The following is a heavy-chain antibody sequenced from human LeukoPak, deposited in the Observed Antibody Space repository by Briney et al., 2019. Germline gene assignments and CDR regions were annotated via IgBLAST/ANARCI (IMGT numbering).Heavy chain of an antibody. Sequence: GGSLRLSCAASGFTFSSYSMNWVRQAPGKGLEWVSSISSSSSCIYYADSVKGRFTISRDNAKNSLYLQMNSLRAEDTAVYYCARGPYSSSSPFDYWGQGTLVTVSS. D-gene: IGHD6-6*01. CDR2: ISSSSSCI. J-gene: IGHJ4*02. CDR3: ARGPYSSSSPFDY. CDR1: GFTFSSYS. V-gene: IGHV3-21*01.